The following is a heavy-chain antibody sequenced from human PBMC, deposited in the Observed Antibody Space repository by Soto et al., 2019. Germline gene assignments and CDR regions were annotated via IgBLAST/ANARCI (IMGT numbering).Heavy chain of an antibody. D-gene: IGHD3-3*01. Sequence: GGSLRLSCAASGFTLRSYRMNWVRQAPGKGLEWVSSISSSSSYIYYADSVKGRFTISRDNAKNSLYLQMNSLRAEDTAVYYCARSEYDFWSGYRLTYYYYYMDVWGKGTTVTVSS. V-gene: IGHV3-21*01. J-gene: IGHJ6*03. CDR3: ARSEYDFWSGYRLTYYYYYMDV. CDR1: GFTLRSYR. CDR2: ISSSSSYI.